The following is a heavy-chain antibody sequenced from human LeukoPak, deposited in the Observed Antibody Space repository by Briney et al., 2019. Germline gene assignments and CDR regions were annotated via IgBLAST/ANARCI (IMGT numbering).Heavy chain of an antibody. CDR1: GYPFTSYY. CDR3: AREVSITGTTYPPAYYYYMDV. Sequence: GASVKVSCKASGYPFTSYYMHSVRQAPGQRLKGMGIINPSGVGTSYAQKFQGRFTMTRDTSTSTVYMELSSLRSEDTAVYYCAREVSITGTTYPPAYYYYMDVWGKGTTVTVSS. D-gene: IGHD1-7*01. CDR2: INPSGVGT. V-gene: IGHV1-46*01. J-gene: IGHJ6*03.